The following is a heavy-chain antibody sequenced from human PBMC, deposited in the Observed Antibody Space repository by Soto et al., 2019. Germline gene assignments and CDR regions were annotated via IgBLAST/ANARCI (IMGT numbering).Heavy chain of an antibody. D-gene: IGHD3-16*01. J-gene: IGHJ4*02. CDR3: ARDVSSGRLIGGGGY. CDR2: ISGSGGST. CDR1: GFTFNTYV. V-gene: IGHV3-23*01. Sequence: EVHLLESGGGLVQPGGSLRLSCAASGFTFNTYVMNWVRQAPGKGLEWVSGISGSGGSTYYADSVKGRFTISRDNSKNTLYLEMNGLRAEDTAVYYCARDVSSGRLIGGGGYWGQGTLVTVSS.